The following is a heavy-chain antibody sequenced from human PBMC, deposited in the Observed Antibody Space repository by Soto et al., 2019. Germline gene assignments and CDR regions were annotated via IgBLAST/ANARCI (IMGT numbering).Heavy chain of an antibody. V-gene: IGHV4-34*01. CDR1: GGSLSGYY. Sequence: PSETLSLTCAVYGGSLSGYYWSWIRQPPGKGLEWIGEINHSGSTNYNPSLKSRVTISVDTSKNQFSLKLSSVTAADTAVYYCARIYGSGSYYNVRNWFDPWGQGTLVTVSS. CDR3: ARIYGSGSYYNVRNWFDP. D-gene: IGHD3-10*01. CDR2: INHSGST. J-gene: IGHJ5*02.